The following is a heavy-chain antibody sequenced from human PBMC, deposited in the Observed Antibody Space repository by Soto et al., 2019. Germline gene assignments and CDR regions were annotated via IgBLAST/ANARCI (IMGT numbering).Heavy chain of an antibody. V-gene: IGHV3-11*06. J-gene: IGHJ1*01. CDR3: ASLLVPPIPQDIQL. CDR1: GFTFSDYY. CDR2: MNSTSTYT. Sequence: GGSLRLSCAASGFTFSDYYMSWIRQAPGKGLEWVSYMNSTSTYTDYAASVKGRFTISRDNAKNSLYLQMNSLRAEDTAVYYCASLLVPPIPQDIQLWGQGTLVTVSS. D-gene: IGHD2-21*02.